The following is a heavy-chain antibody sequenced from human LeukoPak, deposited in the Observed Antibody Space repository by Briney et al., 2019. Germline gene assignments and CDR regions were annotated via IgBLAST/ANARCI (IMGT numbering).Heavy chain of an antibody. CDR1: GFTFSNAR. V-gene: IGHV3-15*01. Sequence: GGSLRLSCAASGFTFSNARMSWVRKAPGKGLEGVGRIKSKTDGGTTDYAAPVKGRFTISRDDSKNTLYLQMNSLKTEDTAVYYCTTEDGVVIPHFDYWGQGTLVTVSS. D-gene: IGHD3-3*01. J-gene: IGHJ4*02. CDR2: IKSKTDGGTT. CDR3: TTEDGVVIPHFDY.